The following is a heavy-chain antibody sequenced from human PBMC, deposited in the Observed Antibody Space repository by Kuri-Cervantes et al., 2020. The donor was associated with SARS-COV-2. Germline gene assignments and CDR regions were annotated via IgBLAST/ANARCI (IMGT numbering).Heavy chain of an antibody. Sequence: GGSLRLSCAASGFTVSYSYMSWIRQAPGKGLEWISVIYGGGSTYYADSVKGRFTISSDSSKKTLFLQMSNLRAEDTAVYYCARDGGADADWFDPWGQGTLVTVSS. CDR3: ARDGGADADWFDP. CDR1: GFTVSYSY. CDR2: IYGGGST. D-gene: IGHD3-3*01. J-gene: IGHJ5*02. V-gene: IGHV3-53*01.